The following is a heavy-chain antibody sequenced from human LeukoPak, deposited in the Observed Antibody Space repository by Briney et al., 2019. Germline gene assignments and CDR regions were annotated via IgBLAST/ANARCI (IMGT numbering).Heavy chain of an antibody. J-gene: IGHJ3*02. D-gene: IGHD1-26*01. CDR2: ISSTGSVI. CDR1: GFTFSSYS. Sequence: QPGGSLRLSCAASGFTFSSYSMNWVRQAPGKGLEWVSYISSTGSVIYYADSVRGRFTISRDNSKNTLYLQMNSLRAEDTAVYYCAKDQSVGGTPGDPFDIWGQGTMVTVSS. CDR3: AKDQSVGGTPGDPFDI. V-gene: IGHV3-48*01.